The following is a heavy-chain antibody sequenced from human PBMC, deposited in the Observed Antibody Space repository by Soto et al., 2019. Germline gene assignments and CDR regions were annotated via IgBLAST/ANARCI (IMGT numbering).Heavy chain of an antibody. V-gene: IGHV1-18*01. CDR1: GYIFTSYG. D-gene: IGHD4-17*01. Sequence: QVQLVQSGAEVKKPGASVKVSCKASGYIFTSYGISWVRQAPGQGLEWMGWMSAYNGNTHYAQKFQGRVTMTTDTPTSTDYMELRNLRSDDTAVDYCARDGDRGFDYWGQGTLVTVSS. CDR2: MSAYNGNT. CDR3: ARDGDRGFDY. J-gene: IGHJ4*02.